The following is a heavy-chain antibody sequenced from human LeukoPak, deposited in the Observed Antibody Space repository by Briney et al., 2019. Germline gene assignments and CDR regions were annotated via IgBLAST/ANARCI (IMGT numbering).Heavy chain of an antibody. J-gene: IGHJ5*01. CDR2: LSDNGGSP. CDR1: GFTFSNYA. Sequence: GGSLRLSCAASGFTFSNYAMSWVRQAPGKGLEWVSSLSDNGGSPYYTDSVKGRFTISRDNSKNTLYLHMNSLRVEDTAVYYCAKDPETYSSRWFDSWGQGTLVTVSS. D-gene: IGHD2-21*01. CDR3: AKDPETYSSRWFDS. V-gene: IGHV3-23*01.